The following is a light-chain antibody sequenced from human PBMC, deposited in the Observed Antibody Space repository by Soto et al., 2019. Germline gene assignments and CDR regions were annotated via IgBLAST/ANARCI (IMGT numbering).Light chain of an antibody. CDR1: QGITSE. CDR3: QQGHSLPLT. CDR2: AAS. J-gene: IGKJ2*01. V-gene: IGKV3-15*01. Sequence: EIAMTQSPSTLSASPGDRATLSCRASQGITSELAWYQQIPGKPPKLLIYAASTMATGVPSRFSGSGSGTEFTLTISRRQPEDFATYYCQQGHSLPLTFGRGTKVEI.